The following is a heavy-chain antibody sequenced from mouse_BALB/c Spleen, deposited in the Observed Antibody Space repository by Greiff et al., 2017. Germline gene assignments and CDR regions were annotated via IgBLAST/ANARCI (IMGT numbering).Heavy chain of an antibody. CDR2: ISDGGSYT. J-gene: IGHJ1*01. CDR3: ARSKDWYFDV. V-gene: IGHV5-4*02. Sequence: EVKLVESGGGLVKPGGSLKLSCAASGFTFSDYYMYWVRQTPEKRLEWVATISDGGSYTYYPDSVKGRFTISRDNAKNNLYLQMSSLKSEDTAMYYCARSKDWYFDVWGAGTTVTVSS. CDR1: GFTFSDYY.